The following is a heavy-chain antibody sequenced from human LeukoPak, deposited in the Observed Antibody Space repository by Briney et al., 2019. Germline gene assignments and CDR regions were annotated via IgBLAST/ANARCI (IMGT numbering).Heavy chain of an antibody. CDR3: ARVPLRLGELSLLSWFDP. V-gene: IGHV4-39*07. Sequence: SETLSLTCTVSGGSISTSNYYWGWIRQPPGKGLEWIGNIFYSGSTYYSPSLKSRVTISLDTSRNQSSLKLTSVTAADTAVYYCARVPLRLGELSLLSWFDPWGQGTLVTVSS. J-gene: IGHJ5*02. D-gene: IGHD3-16*02. CDR2: IFYSGST. CDR1: GGSISTSNYY.